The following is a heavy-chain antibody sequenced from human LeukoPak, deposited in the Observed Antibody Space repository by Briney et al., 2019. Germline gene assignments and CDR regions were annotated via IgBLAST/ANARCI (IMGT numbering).Heavy chain of an antibody. Sequence: SETLSLTCPVSGGSISSTIYYWGWIRQPPGKGLEWIGSISYSGSSYYNPSLKSRVSISVATSKNQFSLKLNSVTAADTAVYFCASHRGQWELPRYYFDYWGQGALVTVSS. V-gene: IGHV4-39*01. D-gene: IGHD1-26*01. CDR1: GGSISSTIYY. CDR3: ASHRGQWELPRYYFDY. J-gene: IGHJ4*02. CDR2: ISYSGSS.